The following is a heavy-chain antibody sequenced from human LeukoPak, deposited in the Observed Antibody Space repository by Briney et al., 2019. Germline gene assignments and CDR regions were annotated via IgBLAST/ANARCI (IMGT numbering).Heavy chain of an antibody. V-gene: IGHV3-7*01. J-gene: IGHJ4*02. CDR1: GFTFSSYW. Sequence: PGGSLRLSCAASGFTFSSYWMSWVRQAPGKGLEWVANIKQDGSEKYYVDSVKGRFTISRDNAKNSLYLQMNRLRVEDTALYYCASGVAFDYWGQGTLVTVSS. D-gene: IGHD2-21*01. CDR2: IKQDGSEK. CDR3: ASGVAFDY.